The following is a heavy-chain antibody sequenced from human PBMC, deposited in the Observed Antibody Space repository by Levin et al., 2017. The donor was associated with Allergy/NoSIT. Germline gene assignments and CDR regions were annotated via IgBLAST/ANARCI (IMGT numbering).Heavy chain of an antibody. V-gene: IGHV5-51*01. CDR1: GYSFTSYW. CDR2: IYPGDSDT. D-gene: IGHD4-11*01. Sequence: KVSCKGSGYSFTSYWIGWVRQMPGKGLEWMGIIYPGDSDTRYSPSFQGQVTISADKSISTAYLQWSSLKASDTAMYYCARLGPTTVTTHYDYGMDVWGQGTTVTVSS. CDR3: ARLGPTTVTTHYDYGMDV. J-gene: IGHJ6*02.